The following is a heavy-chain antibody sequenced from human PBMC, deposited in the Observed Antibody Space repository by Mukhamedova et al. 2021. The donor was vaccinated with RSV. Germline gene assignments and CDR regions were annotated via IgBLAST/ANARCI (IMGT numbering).Heavy chain of an antibody. V-gene: IGHV1-69*01. D-gene: IGHD2-15*01. J-gene: IGHJ5*02. Sequence: FQGRVTITADESTSTAYMELSSLRSEDTAVYYCARDSLVVAATPNWFDPWGQGTLVTVSS. CDR3: ARDSLVVAATPNWFDP.